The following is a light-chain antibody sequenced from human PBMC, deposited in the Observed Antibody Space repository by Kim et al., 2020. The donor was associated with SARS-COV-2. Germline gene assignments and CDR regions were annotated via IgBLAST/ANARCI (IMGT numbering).Light chain of an antibody. Sequence: LSPGERATLSCRASQSVAPNRVGWLQQKRGQAPRLLIDGTSSRATGIPDRSSASEAGTDFTLTISRLEPEDFAEYCCQQYDRPPFTFGQGTKLEI. CDR1: QSVAPNR. CDR3: QQYDRPPFT. J-gene: IGKJ2*01. V-gene: IGKV3-20*01. CDR2: GTS.